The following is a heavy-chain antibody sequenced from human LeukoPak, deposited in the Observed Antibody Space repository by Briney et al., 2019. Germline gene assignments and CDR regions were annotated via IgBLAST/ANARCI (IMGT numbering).Heavy chain of an antibody. V-gene: IGHV4-34*01. CDR2: INHSGST. CDR3: ARDYCGGDCYSPFSQFDY. Sequence: SETLSLTCAVYGGSFSGYYWSWIRQPPGKGLEWIGEINHSGSTNYNPSLKSRVTISVDTSKNQFSLKLSSVTAADTAVYYCARDYCGGDCYSPFSQFDYWGQGTLVTVSS. CDR1: GGSFSGYY. D-gene: IGHD2-21*02. J-gene: IGHJ4*02.